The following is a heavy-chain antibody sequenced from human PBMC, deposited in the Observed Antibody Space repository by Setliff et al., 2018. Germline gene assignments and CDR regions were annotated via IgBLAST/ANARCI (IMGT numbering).Heavy chain of an antibody. V-gene: IGHV5-51*01. CDR3: AYNGYNGAFDI. Sequence: REPLKIPCKPSADSFTNHWIGWVRQMPGKGLEWMGIIYPDDSDTRYSPSFQGQVTISADKSISTAYLQWSSLKASDTAMYYCAYNGYNGAFDIWGQGTMVTVSS. D-gene: IGHD5-12*01. J-gene: IGHJ3*02. CDR2: IYPDDSDT. CDR1: ADSFTNHW.